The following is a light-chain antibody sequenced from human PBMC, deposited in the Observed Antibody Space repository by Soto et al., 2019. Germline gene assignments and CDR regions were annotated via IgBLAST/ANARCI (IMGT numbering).Light chain of an antibody. CDR1: SSDVGGYNY. CDR3: SSYTSSSTPEV. V-gene: IGLV2-14*01. CDR2: EVS. J-gene: IGLJ2*01. Sequence: QSALTQPASVSGSPGQSITISCTGTSSDVGGYNYVSWYQQHPGKAPKLMIYEVSNRPSGVSNRFSGSKSGNTASLTISGLQAEDEADYYCSSYTSSSTPEVFDGGTKLTVL.